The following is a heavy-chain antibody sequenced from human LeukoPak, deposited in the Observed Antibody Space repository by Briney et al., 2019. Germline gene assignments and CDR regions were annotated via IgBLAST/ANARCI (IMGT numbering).Heavy chain of an antibody. J-gene: IGHJ4*02. Sequence: PSETLSLTCAVYGGSFSGYYWSWIRQPPGKGLEWIGEINHSGSTNYNPSLKSRVTISVDTSKNQFSLKLSSVTAADTAVYYCARRVGGHYYGSARHFDYWGQGTLVTVSS. D-gene: IGHD3-10*01. CDR1: GGSFSGYY. CDR3: ARRVGGHYYGSARHFDY. CDR2: INHSGST. V-gene: IGHV4-34*01.